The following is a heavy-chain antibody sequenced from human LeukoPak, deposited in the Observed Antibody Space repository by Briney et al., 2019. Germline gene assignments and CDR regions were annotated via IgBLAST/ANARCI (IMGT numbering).Heavy chain of an antibody. Sequence: GGSLRLSCAASGFVFSSYAMSWVRQAPGKGLELVSTISGGGADTLYADSVKGRFTIFRDNSKNTLYLQVNSLRAEDTAVYFCAKFPWVHYYDGSGYHRAFDSWGQGTLVTVSS. J-gene: IGHJ4*02. D-gene: IGHD3-22*01. CDR2: ISGGGADT. V-gene: IGHV3-23*01. CDR3: AKFPWVHYYDGSGYHRAFDS. CDR1: GFVFSSYA.